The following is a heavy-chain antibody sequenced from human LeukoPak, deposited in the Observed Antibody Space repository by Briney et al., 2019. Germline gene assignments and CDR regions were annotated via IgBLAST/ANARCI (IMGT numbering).Heavy chain of an antibody. V-gene: IGHV3-49*04. J-gene: IGHJ5*02. CDR2: IRREASGGTT. CDR3: ARGPRLYGNWFDP. Sequence: PGGSLRLSCRGSGFTFCDYAMTWVRQAPGKGLEWVGFIRREASGGTTEFAASVKGRFTISIDESKSIAYLQMNSLKTEDTGVYYCARGPRLYGNWFDPWGQGTLVSVSS. D-gene: IGHD4-17*01. CDR1: GFTFCDYA.